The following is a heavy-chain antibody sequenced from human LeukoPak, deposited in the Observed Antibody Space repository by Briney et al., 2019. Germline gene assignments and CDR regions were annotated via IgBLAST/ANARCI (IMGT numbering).Heavy chain of an antibody. D-gene: IGHD3-3*01. V-gene: IGHV4-38-2*02. CDR2: IYHSGST. CDR3: ARIRSGGGVVIIRSNYYYMDV. CDR1: GYSISSGYY. Sequence: PSETLSLTCTVSGYSISSGYYWGWIRQPPGKGLEWIGSIYHSGSTYYNPSLKSRVTISVDTSKNQFPLKLSSVTATDTAVYYCARIRSGGGVVIIRSNYYYMDVWGKGTTVTVSS. J-gene: IGHJ6*03.